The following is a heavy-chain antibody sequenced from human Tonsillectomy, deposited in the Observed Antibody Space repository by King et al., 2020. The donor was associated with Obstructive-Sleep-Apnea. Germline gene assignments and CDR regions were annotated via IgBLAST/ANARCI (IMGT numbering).Heavy chain of an antibody. V-gene: IGHV3-21*01. CDR1: GFTFSSYS. CDR3: ARVYIAAAGHTLDY. CDR2: ISSSSTDI. D-gene: IGHD6-13*01. J-gene: IGHJ4*02. Sequence: VQLVESGGGLVKPGGSLRLSCAASGFTFSSYSMNWVRQASGKGLEWVSSISSSSTDIDYADSVKGRFTLSRDNAKNSLYLQMNSLRAEDTAVTYCARVYIAAAGHTLDYWGQGTLVTVSS.